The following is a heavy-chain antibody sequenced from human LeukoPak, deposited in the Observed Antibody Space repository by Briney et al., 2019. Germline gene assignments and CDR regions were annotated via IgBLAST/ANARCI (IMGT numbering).Heavy chain of an antibody. V-gene: IGHV3-72*01. Sequence: GGSLRLSCAASGFTFSDHYMDWVRQAPGKGLEWVGRTRNKANSYTTEYAASVKGRFTISRDDSKNSLYLQMNSLKTEDTAVYYCASSGYSYGFGFDPWGQGTLVIVSS. D-gene: IGHD5-18*01. CDR2: TRNKANSYTT. CDR3: ASSGYSYGFGFDP. CDR1: GFTFSDHY. J-gene: IGHJ5*02.